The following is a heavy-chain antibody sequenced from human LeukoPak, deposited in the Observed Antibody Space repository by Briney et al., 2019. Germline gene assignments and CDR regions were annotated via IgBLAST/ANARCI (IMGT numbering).Heavy chain of an antibody. CDR2: IYYSGTT. CDR3: ARHGNGYYYFDY. Sequence: SETLSLTCTVSGGSISGYYWSWIRQPPGKGLEWIGYIYYSGTTNYNPSLRSRVTISVDTSKNQFSLKLSSVTAADTAVYYCARHGNGYYYFDYWGQGTLVTVSS. CDR1: GGSISGYY. J-gene: IGHJ4*02. D-gene: IGHD3-22*01. V-gene: IGHV4-59*08.